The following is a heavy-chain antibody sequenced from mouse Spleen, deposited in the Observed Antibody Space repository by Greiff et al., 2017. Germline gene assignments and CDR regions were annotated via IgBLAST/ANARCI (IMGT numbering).Heavy chain of an antibody. CDR1: GYSITSGYY. CDR3: ARGGNYFAY. Sequence: DVKLQESGPGLVKPSQSLSLTCSVTGYSITSGYYWNWIRQFPGNKLEWMGYISYDGSNNYNPSLKNRISITRDTSKNQFSLKLNSVTTEDTATYYCARGGNYFAYWGQGTLVTVSA. V-gene: IGHV3-6*01. J-gene: IGHJ3*01. D-gene: IGHD1-1*02. CDR2: ISYDGSN.